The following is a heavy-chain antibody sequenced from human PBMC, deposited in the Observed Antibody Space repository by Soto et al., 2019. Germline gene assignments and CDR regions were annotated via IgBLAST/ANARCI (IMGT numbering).Heavy chain of an antibody. D-gene: IGHD1-26*01. V-gene: IGHV3-23*01. J-gene: IGHJ4*02. CDR2: ISGSGGST. Sequence: PGGSLRLSCAASGFTLSSYAMSWVRQAPGKGLEWVSAISGSGGSTYYADSVKGRFTISRDNSKNTLYLQMNSLRAEDTAVYYCAKDIFESIVGATYFDYWGQGTLVTVSS. CDR3: AKDIFESIVGATYFDY. CDR1: GFTLSSYA.